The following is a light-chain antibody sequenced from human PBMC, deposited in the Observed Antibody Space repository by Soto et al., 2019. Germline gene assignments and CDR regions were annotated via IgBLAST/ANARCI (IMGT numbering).Light chain of an antibody. Sequence: DIVMTQSPDSLAVSLGERATINCKSSQSVLYSSNNKNYLAWYQQKPGQPPKLLIYWASTRESGVPDRFSGSESGTYFTRNISSLQAEDVAVYYCQQYYSTPLTCGGGTKVEIK. CDR2: WAS. CDR3: QQYYSTPLT. CDR1: QSVLYSSNNKNY. V-gene: IGKV4-1*01. J-gene: IGKJ4*01.